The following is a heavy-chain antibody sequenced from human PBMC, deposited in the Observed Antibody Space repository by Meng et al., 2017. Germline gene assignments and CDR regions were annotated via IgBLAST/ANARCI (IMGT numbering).Heavy chain of an antibody. CDR2: INTNTGNP. CDR3: ATISPRDSSGLSFDY. Sequence: QVLLVQSWSVLTKPGASVKVSCNASGTTFTSYAMNWVRHAPGQGLEWMGWINTNTGNPTSAQGFTGRFVFSLDTSVSTAYLQISSLKAEDTAVYYCATISPRDSSGLSFDYWGQGTLVTVSS. J-gene: IGHJ4*02. D-gene: IGHD3-22*01. V-gene: IGHV7-4-1*02. CDR1: GTTFTSYA.